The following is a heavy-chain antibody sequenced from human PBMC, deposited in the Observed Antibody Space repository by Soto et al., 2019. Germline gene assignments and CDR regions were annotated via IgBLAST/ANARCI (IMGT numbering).Heavy chain of an antibody. D-gene: IGHD2-2*01. Sequence: PSETLSLTCSVSGGSIRTRTNYWSWIRQHPVKGLEWIASTYDSVNTYFNPSLESRTTISVDTFDDRFSLKVTSVTAADTAVYYCARGVRAGDRRIWYFDLWGRGTLVTVSS. V-gene: IGHV4-31*03. CDR2: TYDSVNT. CDR1: GGSIRTRTNY. CDR3: ARGVRAGDRRIWYFDL. J-gene: IGHJ2*01.